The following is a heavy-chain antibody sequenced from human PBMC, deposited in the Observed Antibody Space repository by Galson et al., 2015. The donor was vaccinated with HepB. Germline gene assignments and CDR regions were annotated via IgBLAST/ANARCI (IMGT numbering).Heavy chain of an antibody. J-gene: IGHJ3*01. Sequence: SVKVSCKASGGTFSSYAINWVRQAPGQGLEWMGGIIPIFGTANYAQKFQGRVTITADESTSTAYMELSSLRSEDTAVYHCARDTDPVSTVVTPSAFDVWGQGTMVTVSS. V-gene: IGHV1-69*13. CDR2: IIPIFGTA. CDR1: GGTFSSYA. CDR3: ARDTDPVSTVVTPSAFDV. D-gene: IGHD4-23*01.